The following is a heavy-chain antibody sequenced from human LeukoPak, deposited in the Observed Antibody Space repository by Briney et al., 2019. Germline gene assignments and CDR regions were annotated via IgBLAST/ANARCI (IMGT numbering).Heavy chain of an antibody. CDR1: GYRFTSCG. CDR2: ISAYNGNT. V-gene: IGHV1-18*01. J-gene: IGHJ4*02. D-gene: IGHD2-2*01. CDR3: ARDPDCSSTRCSESPFDY. Sequence: ASVKVSCKASGYRFTSCGISWVRQAPGQGLEWMAWISAYNGNTNYAQKFQGRIIMTTDTSTSTAYMELRSLRSDDTAVYYCARDPDCSSTRCSESPFDYWGQGTLVTVSS.